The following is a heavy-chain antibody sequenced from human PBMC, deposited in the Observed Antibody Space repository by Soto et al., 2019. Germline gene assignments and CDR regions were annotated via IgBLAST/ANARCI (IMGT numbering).Heavy chain of an antibody. V-gene: IGHV4-59*01. CDR2: IYYSGST. CDR3: ARDFGDSGSYKRWAHGY. D-gene: IGHD3-10*01. Sequence: PSETLSLTCTVSGGSISSYYWTWIRQPPGKGLEWIGYIYYSGSTNYNPSLKSRVTISVDTSKNQFSLKLSSVTAADTAVYYCARDFGDSGSYKRWAHGYWGQGTMVTVS. J-gene: IGHJ4*02. CDR1: GGSISSYY.